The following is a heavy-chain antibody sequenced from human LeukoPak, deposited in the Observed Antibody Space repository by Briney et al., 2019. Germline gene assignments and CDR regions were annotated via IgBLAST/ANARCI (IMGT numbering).Heavy chain of an antibody. CDR2: INPNSGGT. J-gene: IGHJ5*02. D-gene: IGHD3-10*02. V-gene: IGHV1-2*02. Sequence: ASVKVSCKASGYTFTGYYMHWVRQAPGQGLEWMGWINPNSGGTNYAQKFQGRVTMTRDTSISTAYMELSRLRSDDTAVYYCARMFPPSNWFDPWGQGTLVTVSS. CDR1: GYTFTGYY. CDR3: ARMFPPSNWFDP.